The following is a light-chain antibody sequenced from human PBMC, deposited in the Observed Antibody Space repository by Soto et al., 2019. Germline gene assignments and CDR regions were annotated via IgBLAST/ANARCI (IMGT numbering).Light chain of an antibody. CDR1: QTVSSTY. CDR2: GAS. J-gene: IGKJ1*01. Sequence: ILLTQSPVTLSLSPGERASLSCSASQTVSSTYLAWYQQKPGQAPRLLIYGASSRASGIPDRISGSGSGTDFTLTISRLEPEDSAVYYCQHYGSSPRTFGPGTKVDI. V-gene: IGKV3-20*01. CDR3: QHYGSSPRT.